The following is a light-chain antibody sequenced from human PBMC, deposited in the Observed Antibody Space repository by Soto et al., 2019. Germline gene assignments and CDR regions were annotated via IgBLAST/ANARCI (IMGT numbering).Light chain of an antibody. V-gene: IGKV3-20*01. Sequence: EIVLTQSPGTLSLSPGERATLSCRASQSVSSIYLAWYQQKPGQAPRILIYGASSRATGIPDRFSGSGSGTDFILTISRLEPEDFAVYYCQQYDSSPLTFGGGTKVEIK. CDR1: QSVSSIY. J-gene: IGKJ4*01. CDR3: QQYDSSPLT. CDR2: GAS.